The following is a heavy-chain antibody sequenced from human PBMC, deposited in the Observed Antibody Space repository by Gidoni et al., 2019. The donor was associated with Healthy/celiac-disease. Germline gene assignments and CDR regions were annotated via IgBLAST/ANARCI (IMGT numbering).Heavy chain of an antibody. CDR2: FDPEDGET. J-gene: IGHJ4*02. D-gene: IGHD3-10*01. Sequence: QVQLVQSGAEVKKPGASVKVSCKVSGYTLTELSMHWVRQAPGKGLEWMGGFDPEDGETIYAQKFQGRVTMTEDTSTDTAYMELSSLRSEDTAVYYCATLNYYGSGSYYSPRYYFDYWGQGTLVTVSS. CDR3: ATLNYYGSGSYYSPRYYFDY. V-gene: IGHV1-24*01. CDR1: GYTLTELS.